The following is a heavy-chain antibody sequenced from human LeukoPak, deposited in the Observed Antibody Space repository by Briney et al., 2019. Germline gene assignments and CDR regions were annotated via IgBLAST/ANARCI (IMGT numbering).Heavy chain of an antibody. V-gene: IGHV1-2*02. CDR3: ARYEAYCGGDCYLWFDP. D-gene: IGHD2-21*02. Sequence: ASVKVSCKASGYTFTGYYIHWVRQARGQGLEWMGWINPNSGGTNYAQKFQGRVTMTRDTSISTAYMELSRLRFDDTAVYYCARYEAYCGGDCYLWFDPWGQGTLVTVSS. CDR1: GYTFTGYY. CDR2: INPNSGGT. J-gene: IGHJ5*02.